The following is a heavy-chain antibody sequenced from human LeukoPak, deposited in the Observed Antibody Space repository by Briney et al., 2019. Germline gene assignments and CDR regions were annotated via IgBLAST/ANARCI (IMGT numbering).Heavy chain of an antibody. V-gene: IGHV1-2*02. CDR2: INPNSGGT. CDR1: GYTFTGYY. J-gene: IGHJ4*02. D-gene: IGHD6-13*01. CDR3: ARVEVSLRSSWYFRFPPRY. Sequence: GASVKVSCKASGYTFTGYYMHWVRQAPGQGLEWMGWINPNSGGTNYAQKFQGRVTVTRDTSISTAYMELSRLRSEDTGLYYCARVEVSLRSSWYFRFPPRYWGQGTLVTVSS.